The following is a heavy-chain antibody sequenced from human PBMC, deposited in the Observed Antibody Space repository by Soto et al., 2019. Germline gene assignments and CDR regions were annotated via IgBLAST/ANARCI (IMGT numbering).Heavy chain of an antibody. D-gene: IGHD3-16*01. CDR3: ARQGSNSSRRLSWFDP. V-gene: IGHV4-39*01. CDR2: MHYSGAT. Sequence: ETLSLTCTASGGSSSSSTYSWGWIRQPPGKGLEWIGSMHYSGATYYNPSLKSRVSISVDTSKSQFSLKLTFVTAADTAVYFCARQGSNSSRRLSWFDPWGQGTLVTVSS. CDR1: GGSSSSSTYS. J-gene: IGHJ5*02.